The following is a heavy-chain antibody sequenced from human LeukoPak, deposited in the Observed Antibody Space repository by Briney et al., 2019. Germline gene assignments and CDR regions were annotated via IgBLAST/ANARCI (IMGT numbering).Heavy chain of an antibody. CDR1: GYTFISYG. V-gene: IGHV1-18*01. Sequence: ASVKVSCKASGYTFISYGISWVRQAPGQGLEWMGWISAYNGNTNYAQKLQGRVTMTTDTSTSTAYMELRSLRSDDTAVYYCARAPGEYYDSSGYYREYFHHWGQDALVTVSS. D-gene: IGHD3-22*01. CDR2: ISAYNGNT. CDR3: ARAPGEYYDSSGYYREYFHH. J-gene: IGHJ1*01.